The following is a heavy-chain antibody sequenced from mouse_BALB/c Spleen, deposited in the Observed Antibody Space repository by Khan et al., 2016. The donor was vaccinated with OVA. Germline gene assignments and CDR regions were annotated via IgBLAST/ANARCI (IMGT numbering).Heavy chain of an antibody. D-gene: IGHD4-1*01. J-gene: IGHJ3*01. Sequence: VQLQQSGPELVEPGASVKMSCKASGYTFTNYVMHWVKQKPGQGLEWIGYINPDNAGTRYNEKFKGKATLTSDISSTTAYMELSSLTSEDSAFYYCAREASSWDFSFPYWGQGALVTVSA. CDR2: INPDNAGT. V-gene: IGHV1S136*01. CDR1: GYTFTNYV. CDR3: AREASSWDFSFPY.